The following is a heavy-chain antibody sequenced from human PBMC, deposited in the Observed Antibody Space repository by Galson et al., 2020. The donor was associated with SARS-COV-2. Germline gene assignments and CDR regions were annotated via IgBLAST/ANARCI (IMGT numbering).Heavy chain of an antibody. V-gene: IGHV1-69*06. Sequence: KISCKASGGTFSSYAISWVRQAPGQGLEWMGGIIPIFGTANYAQKFQGRVTITADKSTSTAYMELSSLRSEDTAVYYCARIPIYYDFWSGYYPGWGQGTLVTVSS. J-gene: IGHJ4*02. D-gene: IGHD3-3*01. CDR1: GGTFSSYA. CDR3: ARIPIYYDFWSGYYPG. CDR2: IIPIFGTA.